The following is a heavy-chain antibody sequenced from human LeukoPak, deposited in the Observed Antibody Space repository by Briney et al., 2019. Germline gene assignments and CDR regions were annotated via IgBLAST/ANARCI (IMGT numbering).Heavy chain of an antibody. V-gene: IGHV3-21*01. J-gene: IGHJ4*02. CDR1: GFTFSSYS. Sequence: GGSLRLSCAASGFTFSSYSMNWVRQAPGKGLEWVSSISSSSSYIYYADSVKGRFTISRDNAKNSLYLQMNSLRAEDTAVHYCARNVVDYDFWSGRDYWGQGTLVTVSS. CDR2: ISSSSSYI. D-gene: IGHD3-3*01. CDR3: ARNVVDYDFWSGRDY.